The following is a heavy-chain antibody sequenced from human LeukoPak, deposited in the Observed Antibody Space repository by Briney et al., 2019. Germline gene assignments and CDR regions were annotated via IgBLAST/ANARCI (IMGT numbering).Heavy chain of an antibody. CDR3: ARDLPNYYDSSGQYWYFDL. V-gene: IGHV1-69*01. Sequence: GSSVKVSKASGGTFSSYAISWVRQAPGQGLEWMGGIIPIFGTANYAQKFQGRVTITADESTSTAYMELSSLRSEDTAVYYCARDLPNYYDSSGQYWYFDLWGRGTLVTVSS. CDR1: GGTFSSYA. J-gene: IGHJ2*01. CDR2: IIPIFGTA. D-gene: IGHD3-22*01.